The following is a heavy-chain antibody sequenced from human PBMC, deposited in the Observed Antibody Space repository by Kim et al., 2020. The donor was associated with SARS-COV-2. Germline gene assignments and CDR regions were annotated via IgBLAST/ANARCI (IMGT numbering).Heavy chain of an antibody. Sequence: ASVKVSCKASGYTFTGYYMHWVRQAPGQGLEWMGRINPNSGGTNYAQKFQGRVTMTRDTSISTAYMELSRLRSDDTAVYYCARGYSSRGSRFDPWGQGTLVTVSS. CDR1: GYTFTGYY. V-gene: IGHV1-2*06. CDR2: INPNSGGT. CDR3: ARGYSSRGSRFDP. D-gene: IGHD6-13*01. J-gene: IGHJ5*02.